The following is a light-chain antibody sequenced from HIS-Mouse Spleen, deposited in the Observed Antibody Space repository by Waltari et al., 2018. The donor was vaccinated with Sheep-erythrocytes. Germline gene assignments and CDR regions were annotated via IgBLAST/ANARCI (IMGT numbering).Light chain of an antibody. CDR3: SSYAGSNNWV. CDR2: EVS. V-gene: IGLV2-8*01. CDR1: RSDVGGYNY. Sequence: QSALTQPPSASGSPGQSVTISCTGTRSDVGGYNYVLWYQPHPGKAPKLMIYEVSKRPSGVPDRFSGSKSGNTASLTVSGLQAEDEADYYCSSYAGSNNWVFGGGTKLTVL. J-gene: IGLJ3*02.